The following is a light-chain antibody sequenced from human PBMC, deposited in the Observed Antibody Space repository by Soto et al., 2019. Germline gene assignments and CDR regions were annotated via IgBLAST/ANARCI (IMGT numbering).Light chain of an antibody. CDR2: AGT. Sequence: QSALTQPASVSGSPGQSITISCTGTSSDVGSYNLVSWYQQHPGKAPKLMIYAGTKRPSGVSNRFSGSKSANTASLTISGLQTEDEADYYCCSYATGPYWVFGGGTKLTVL. CDR3: CSYATGPYWV. J-gene: IGLJ3*02. V-gene: IGLV2-23*01. CDR1: SSDVGSYNL.